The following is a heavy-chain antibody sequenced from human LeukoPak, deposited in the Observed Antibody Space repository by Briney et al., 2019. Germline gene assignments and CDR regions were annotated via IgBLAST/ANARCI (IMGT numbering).Heavy chain of an antibody. J-gene: IGHJ6*02. CDR2: ISSSSYI. V-gene: IGHV3-21*01. CDR3: ARGWEESGMDV. CDR1: GFTFSSYS. D-gene: IGHD1-26*01. Sequence: GGSLRLSCAASGFTFSSYSMNWVRQAPGKGLEWVSSISSSSYIYYADSVKGRFTISRDNAKNSLYLQMNSLRAEDTAVYYCARGWEESGMDVWGQGTTVTVSS.